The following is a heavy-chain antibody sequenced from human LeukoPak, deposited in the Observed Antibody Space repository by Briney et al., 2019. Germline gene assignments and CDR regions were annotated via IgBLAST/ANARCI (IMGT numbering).Heavy chain of an antibody. Sequence: ASVKVSCKASGYTFTGYYMHWVRQAPGQGLEWMGWINPNSGGTNYAQKFQGRVTMTRDTSISTAYMELSRLRSDDTAVYYCARVMREARVPFDYWGQGTLVTVSS. D-gene: IGHD3-16*01. V-gene: IGHV1-2*02. CDR1: GYTFTGYY. CDR2: INPNSGGT. J-gene: IGHJ4*02. CDR3: ARVMREARVPFDY.